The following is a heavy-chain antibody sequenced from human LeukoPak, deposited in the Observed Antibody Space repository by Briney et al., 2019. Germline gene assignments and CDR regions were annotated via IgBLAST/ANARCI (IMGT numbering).Heavy chain of an antibody. CDR3: ARVSSSSLFDY. J-gene: IGHJ4*02. D-gene: IGHD2-2*01. V-gene: IGHV3-23*01. CDR1: GFTFTKYA. CDR2: IGGSGTKT. Sequence: GGTLRLSCAASGFTFTKYAMSWVRQAAGKGLEWVSAIGGSGTKTFYAESVKGRFTISRDNSNNILFLQMDSLRAEDTAVYYCARVSSSSLFDYWGQGTLVTVSS.